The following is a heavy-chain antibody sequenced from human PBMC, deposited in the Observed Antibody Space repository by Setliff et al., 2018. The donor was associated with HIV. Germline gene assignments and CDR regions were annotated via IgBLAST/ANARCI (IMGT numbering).Heavy chain of an antibody. CDR3: ASLDGSESPYIYYYYMDV. CDR2: VSYSGST. J-gene: IGHJ6*03. CDR1: GGSISSSSSY. Sequence: LSLTCTVSGGSISSSSSYWGWIRQPPGRGLEWIGSVSYSGSTYYNPSLKSRVTISVDTSKNQFSLRLSSVTAADTAVYYCASLDGSESPYIYYYYMDVWGKGTAVTVSS. V-gene: IGHV4-39*01. D-gene: IGHD3-10*01.